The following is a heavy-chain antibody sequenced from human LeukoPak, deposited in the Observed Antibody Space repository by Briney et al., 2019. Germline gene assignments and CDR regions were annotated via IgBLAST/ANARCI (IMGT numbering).Heavy chain of an antibody. Sequence: ASVKVSCKASGYTFTSYDINWVRRATGQGLEWMGWMNSNSGNTGYAQKFQGRVTMTRNTSISTAYMELSSLRSEDTAVYYCASPRGTVSLSPSGYYYYYGMDVWGQGTTVTVSS. V-gene: IGHV1-8*01. CDR3: ASPRGTVSLSPSGYYYYYGMDV. J-gene: IGHJ6*02. D-gene: IGHD1-14*01. CDR2: MNSNSGNT. CDR1: GYTFTSYD.